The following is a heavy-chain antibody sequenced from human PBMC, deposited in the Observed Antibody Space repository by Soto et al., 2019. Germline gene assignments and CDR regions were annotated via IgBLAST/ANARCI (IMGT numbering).Heavy chain of an antibody. J-gene: IGHJ3*01. CDR1: GFTFRNNV. Sequence: EVQLLESGGGLAQPGGSLRLSCAASGFTFRNNVLSWVRQAPGKGLDWVSGITGSGRDTYYADSVKGRFTISRDNSKNTLHLQMNSLRAEDTAVYYCARGQYQLLLLAFDFWGQGTMVTVSS. CDR2: ITGSGRDT. D-gene: IGHD2-2*01. CDR3: ARGQYQLLLLAFDF. V-gene: IGHV3-23*01.